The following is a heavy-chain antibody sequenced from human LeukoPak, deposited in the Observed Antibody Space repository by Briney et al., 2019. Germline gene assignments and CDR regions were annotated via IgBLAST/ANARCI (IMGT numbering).Heavy chain of an antibody. D-gene: IGHD6-13*01. CDR3: AKGGGIASAGPDFDY. J-gene: IGHJ4*02. CDR1: GFTLSSYA. Sequence: GGSLRLSCAASGFTLSSYAMSWVRQTPGKGLEWVSGISSNGGNTYYADSVKGRFTISRDTSKSTLYLQMSSLRAEDTAIYYCAKGGGIASAGPDFDYWGQGTLVTVSS. CDR2: ISSNGGNT. V-gene: IGHV3-23*01.